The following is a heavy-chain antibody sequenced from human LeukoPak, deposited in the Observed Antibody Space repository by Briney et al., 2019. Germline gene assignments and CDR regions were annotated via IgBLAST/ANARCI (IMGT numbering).Heavy chain of an antibody. D-gene: IGHD1-1*01. V-gene: IGHV5-51*01. CDR2: IYPGDSDT. CDR3: ARTPRYMGWFDP. J-gene: IGHJ5*02. Sequence: GESLKISCKGSGYSFNTYWIGWVRQMPGKGLEWMGIIYPGDSDTRYSPSFQGQVTFSADKSISTAYLQWSSLKASDTAMYYCARTPRYMGWFDPRGQGTLVTVSS. CDR1: GYSFNTYW.